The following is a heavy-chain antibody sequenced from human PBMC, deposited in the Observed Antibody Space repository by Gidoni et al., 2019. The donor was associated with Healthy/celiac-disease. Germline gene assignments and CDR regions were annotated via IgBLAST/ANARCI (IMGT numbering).Heavy chain of an antibody. CDR1: GGSFSGYY. D-gene: IGHD6-13*01. Sequence: QVQLQQWGAGLLKPSETLSLTCAVYGGSFSGYYWSWIRQPPGKGLEWIGEINHSGSTNYNPSLKSRVTISVDTSKNQFSLKLSSVTAADTAVYYCARGPFGSSSWSRENWFDPWGQGTLVTVSS. CDR2: INHSGST. CDR3: ARGPFGSSSWSRENWFDP. V-gene: IGHV4-34*01. J-gene: IGHJ5*02.